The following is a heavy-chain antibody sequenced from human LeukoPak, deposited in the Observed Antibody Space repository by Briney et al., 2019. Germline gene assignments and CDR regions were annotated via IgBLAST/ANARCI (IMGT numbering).Heavy chain of an antibody. CDR3: ARLERDPPPQKDAFDI. D-gene: IGHD1-1*01. CDR1: GGSFSGYS. V-gene: IGHV4-30-2*01. J-gene: IGHJ3*02. CDR2: IYHSGST. Sequence: TLSLTCTVYGGSFSGYSWSWIRQPPGKGLEWIGYIYHSGSTYYNPSLKSRVTISVDRSKNQFSLKLSSVTAADTAVYYCARLERDPPPQKDAFDIWGQGTMVTVSS.